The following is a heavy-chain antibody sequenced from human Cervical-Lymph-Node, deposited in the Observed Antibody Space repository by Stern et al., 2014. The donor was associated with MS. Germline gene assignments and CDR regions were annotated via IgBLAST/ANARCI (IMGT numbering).Heavy chain of an antibody. CDR3: ARVSYDFWSGYYVFDY. J-gene: IGHJ4*02. V-gene: IGHV4-31*03. D-gene: IGHD3-3*01. CDR2: LYYSGSA. CDR1: GGSISSGGYY. Sequence: QLQLQESGPGLVKPSQTLSLTCTVSGGSISSGGYYWSWLRPHPGKGLEWIGYLYYSGSAYYIPSLKSRVTISVDTSKNQFSLKLSSVTAADTAVYYCARVSYDFWSGYYVFDYWGQGTLVTVSS.